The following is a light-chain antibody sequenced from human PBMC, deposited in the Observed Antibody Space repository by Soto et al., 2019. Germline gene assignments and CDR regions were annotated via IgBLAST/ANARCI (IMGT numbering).Light chain of an antibody. CDR1: HTINSY. J-gene: IGKJ5*01. CDR3: QQYGTSPIT. CDR2: GAS. V-gene: IGKV3-20*01. Sequence: ETVLTQSPGTLSVSPGERATVSLRASHTINSYLTWYQQRRGQAPRLLISGASRRATGIPDRFSGSGSGTDFTLTISRLEPEDFALYYCQQYGTSPITFGQGTRLESK.